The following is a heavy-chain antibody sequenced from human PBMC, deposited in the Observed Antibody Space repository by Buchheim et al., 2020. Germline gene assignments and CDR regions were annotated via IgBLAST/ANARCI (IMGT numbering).Heavy chain of an antibody. J-gene: IGHJ6*02. CDR3: ARDSGYGNYYYYYGMDV. V-gene: IGHV1-69*04. CDR1: GGTFSSYA. CDR2: IIPILGIA. Sequence: QVQLVQSGAEVKKPGSSVKVSCKASGGTFSSYAISWVRQAPGQGLEWMGRIIPILGIANYAQKFQGRVTITADKSTSTAYMELSSLRSEDTAVYYCARDSGYGNYYYYYGMDVWGQGTT. D-gene: IGHD5-12*01.